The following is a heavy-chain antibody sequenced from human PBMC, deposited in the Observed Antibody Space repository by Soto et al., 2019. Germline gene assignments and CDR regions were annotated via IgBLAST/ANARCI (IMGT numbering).Heavy chain of an antibody. V-gene: IGHV1-18*01. CDR1: GYTFTSCG. D-gene: IGHD6-19*01. J-gene: IGHJ3*02. CDR3: AREIAVAGPSWAFDI. Sequence: GASVKVSCKASGYTFTSCGISWVRQAPGQGLEWMGWISAYNGNTNYAQKLQGRVTMTTDTSTSTAYMELRSLRSDDTAVYYCAREIAVAGPSWAFDIWGQGTMVTVSS. CDR2: ISAYNGNT.